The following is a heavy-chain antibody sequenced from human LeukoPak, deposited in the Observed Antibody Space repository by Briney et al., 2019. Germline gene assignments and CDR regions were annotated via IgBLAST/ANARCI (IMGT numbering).Heavy chain of an antibody. Sequence: SETLPLTCTVSGGSISSSRYFWGWIRQPPGTGLEWIGNIYRTGTTFYNPSLQSRVSMSVDTSKNTFSLNLKSVTAADTAVYYCARDGYNPVAFDIWGQGTVVTVSS. CDR2: IYRTGTT. CDR1: GGSISSSRYF. D-gene: IGHD5-24*01. CDR3: ARDGYNPVAFDI. V-gene: IGHV4-39*02. J-gene: IGHJ3*02.